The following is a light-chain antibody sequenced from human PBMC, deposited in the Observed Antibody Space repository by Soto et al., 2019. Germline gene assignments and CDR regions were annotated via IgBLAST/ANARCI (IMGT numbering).Light chain of an antibody. V-gene: IGLV2-14*01. Sequence: QSALTQPASVSGSPGQSITISCTGTSSDIGGHNFVSWYQHHPGKAPKLIIYEVTNRPAGISNRFSGSKSGNTASLTVSGLQAEDEADYYCGSYPSRCSSYVFGTGTKVTVL. CDR1: SSDIGGHNF. CDR2: EVT. CDR3: GSYPSRCSSYV. J-gene: IGLJ1*01.